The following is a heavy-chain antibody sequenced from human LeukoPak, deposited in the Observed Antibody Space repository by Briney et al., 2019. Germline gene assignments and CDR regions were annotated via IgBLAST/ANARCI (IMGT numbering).Heavy chain of an antibody. CDR3: ARSGFMWGFDY. J-gene: IGHJ4*02. V-gene: IGHV1-2*02. CDR1: GYTSTCYH. D-gene: IGHD3-16*01. CDR2: ISPNSGDT. Sequence: GASVKVSCKASGYTSTCYHIHWVRQAPGQGLEWMGWISPNSGDTYYTQKFQGRVTMTRATSITTVYMELSRLTSDDTAVYYCARSGFMWGFDYWGQGTLVTVSS.